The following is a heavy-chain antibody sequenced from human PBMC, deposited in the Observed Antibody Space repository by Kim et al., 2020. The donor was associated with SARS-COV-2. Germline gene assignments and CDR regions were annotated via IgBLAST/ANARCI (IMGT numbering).Heavy chain of an antibody. CDR1: GFTFSSYA. Sequence: GGSLRLSCAASGFTFSSYAMSWVRQAPGKGLEWVSAISGSGGSTYYADSVKGRFTISRDNSKNTLYLQMNSLRAEDTAVYYCAKWWVGYYGSGSYVGYFDYWGQGTLVTVSS. J-gene: IGHJ4*02. CDR3: AKWWVGYYGSGSYVGYFDY. CDR2: ISGSGGST. D-gene: IGHD3-10*01. V-gene: IGHV3-23*01.